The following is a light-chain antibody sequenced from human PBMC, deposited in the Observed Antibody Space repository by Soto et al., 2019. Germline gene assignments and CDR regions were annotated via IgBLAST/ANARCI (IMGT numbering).Light chain of an antibody. V-gene: IGKV1-33*01. Sequence: DIPMTQSPSSLSASVGDRVTITCQASQDIAKYVNWYQQKPGNAPKLLIYDASELHAGVPSRFSGSGSGTDFTFTISSVKPEDFATYYCQQYDDLLSFGGGTKVEIK. J-gene: IGKJ4*01. CDR1: QDIAKY. CDR3: QQYDDLLS. CDR2: DAS.